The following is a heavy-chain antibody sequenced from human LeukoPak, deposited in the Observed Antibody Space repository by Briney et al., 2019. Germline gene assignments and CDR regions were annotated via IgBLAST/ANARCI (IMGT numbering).Heavy chain of an antibody. CDR3: ARTARAPLWYFDL. CDR2: IYYSGST. CDR1: GGSVSSGSYY. J-gene: IGHJ2*01. V-gene: IGHV4-61*01. Sequence: PSETLSLTCTVSGGSVSSGSYYWSWIRQPPGKGLEWIGYIYYSGSTNYNPSLKSRVTISVDTSKNQFSLKLSSVTAADTAVYYCARTARAPLWYFDLWGRGTLVTVSS.